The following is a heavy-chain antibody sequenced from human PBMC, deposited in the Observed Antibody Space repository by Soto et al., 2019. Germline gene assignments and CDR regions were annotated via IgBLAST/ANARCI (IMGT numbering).Heavy chain of an antibody. V-gene: IGHV3-23*01. CDR2: ISDSGETT. J-gene: IGHJ4*02. CDR1: GFTFNSYA. D-gene: IGHD2-2*01. CDR3: VKESAMTAFGDD. Sequence: EVQLLESGGGLVQPGGSLRLSCAASGFTFNSYAMSWVRQAPGKGLEWVSAISDSGETTYYADSVRGRFTISRDNTDNTLYLQMNSLRAEDTAVYFCVKESAMTAFGDDWGQGALVTVSS.